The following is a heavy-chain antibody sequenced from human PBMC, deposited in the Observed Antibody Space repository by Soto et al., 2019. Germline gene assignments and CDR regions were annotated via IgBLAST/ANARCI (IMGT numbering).Heavy chain of an antibody. J-gene: IGHJ5*02. V-gene: IGHV4-31*03. Sequence: PSETLYLTCTVSGGSISSGGYYWRWIRQHPGKGLEWIGYIYYSGSTYYNPSLKSRVTISVDTSKNQFSLKLSSVTAADTAVYYCARAPWYSSSLNLKRDNWFAPWGQGTLVTVSS. CDR1: GGSISSGGYY. CDR3: ARAPWYSSSLNLKRDNWFAP. CDR2: IYYSGST. D-gene: IGHD6-13*01.